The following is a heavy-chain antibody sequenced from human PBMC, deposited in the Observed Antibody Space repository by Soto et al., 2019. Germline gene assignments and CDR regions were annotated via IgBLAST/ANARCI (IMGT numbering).Heavy chain of an antibody. CDR1: GFTFSSYS. V-gene: IGHV3-23*01. J-gene: IGHJ4*02. Sequence: PGGSLRLSCAASGFTFSSYSMTWVRQAPGKGLEWVSTISIGGGSTYYADSVKGRFTISRDNSKSTLYLQMNSLRAEDTAAYYCAKDPPVTHLGYFHCWGRGTLVTVSS. CDR3: AKDPPVTHLGYFHC. CDR2: ISIGGGST. D-gene: IGHD4-17*01.